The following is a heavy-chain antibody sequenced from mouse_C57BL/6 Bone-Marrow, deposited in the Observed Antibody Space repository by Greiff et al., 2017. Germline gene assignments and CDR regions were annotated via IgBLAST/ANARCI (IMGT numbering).Heavy chain of an antibody. CDR3: AGFYGYFYYFDD. V-gene: IGHV1-50*01. J-gene: IGHJ2*01. Sequence: QVQLQQPGAELVKPGASVNLSCKASGYTFTSYWMQWVKQRPGQGLEWIGEIDPSDSYTNYNQKFKGKATLTVDTSSSTAYMQLSSLTSEDSAVYYCAGFYGYFYYFDDWGQGTTLTVSS. D-gene: IGHD2-2*01. CDR1: GYTFTSYW. CDR2: IDPSDSYT.